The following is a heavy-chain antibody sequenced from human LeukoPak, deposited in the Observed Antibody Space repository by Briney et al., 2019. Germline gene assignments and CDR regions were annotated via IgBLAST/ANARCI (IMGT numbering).Heavy chain of an antibody. CDR3: ARDFPYYTGGPYYGMDV. J-gene: IGHJ6*02. CDR2: IWYDGSNK. D-gene: IGHD1-26*01. CDR1: VFTFSSYG. Sequence: PGRSLRLSCAASVFTFSSYGMHWVRQAPGKALEGVAVIWYDGSNKYYADSVKGRFTISRDNSKNTLYLRMNSLRAEDTAVYYCARDFPYYTGGPYYGMDVWGQGTTVTVSS. V-gene: IGHV3-33*01.